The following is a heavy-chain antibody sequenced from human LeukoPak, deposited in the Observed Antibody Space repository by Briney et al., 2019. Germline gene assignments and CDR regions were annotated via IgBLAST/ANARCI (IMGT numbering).Heavy chain of an antibody. Sequence: PSQTLSLTCTVSGGSISSGDYYWSWIRQPPGKGLEWIAYIYYSGSTNYNPSLRSRVTISVDTSKNQFSLKLSSVTAADTAVYYCARDLGKDGIAAPGWYFDLWGRGTLVTVSS. CDR3: ARDLGKDGIAAPGWYFDL. CDR1: GGSISSGDYY. D-gene: IGHD6-6*01. V-gene: IGHV4-30-4*01. J-gene: IGHJ2*01. CDR2: IYYSGST.